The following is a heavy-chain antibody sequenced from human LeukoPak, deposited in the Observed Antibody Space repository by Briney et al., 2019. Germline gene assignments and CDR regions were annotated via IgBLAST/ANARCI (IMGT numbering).Heavy chain of an antibody. V-gene: IGHV1-2*02. CDR3: ARGGRRDSGYDYGY. Sequence: ASVKVSCKASRHTFTGYYMHWVRQAPAKGREWMGWINPNSGGTNYAQKFQGRVTMTRDTSISTAYMELSRLRSDDTAVYYCARGGRRDSGYDYGYWGQGTLVTVSS. D-gene: IGHD5-12*01. CDR1: RHTFTGYY. CDR2: INPNSGGT. J-gene: IGHJ4*02.